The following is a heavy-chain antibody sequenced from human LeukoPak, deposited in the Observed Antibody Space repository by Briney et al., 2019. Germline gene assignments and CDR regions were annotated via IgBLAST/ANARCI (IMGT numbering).Heavy chain of an antibody. CDR2: IYYDGSP. Sequence: SETLSLTCTASGGSIRSSSYYWGWIRQPPGKGLEWIGSIYYDGSPYYNPSLKSRVTISVDTSKTQFSLKVRSVTAADTAVYYCARQVLEMTAMYAFDIWGQGTIVTVSS. CDR1: GGSIRSSSYY. V-gene: IGHV4-39*01. D-gene: IGHD5-24*01. CDR3: ARQVLEMTAMYAFDI. J-gene: IGHJ3*02.